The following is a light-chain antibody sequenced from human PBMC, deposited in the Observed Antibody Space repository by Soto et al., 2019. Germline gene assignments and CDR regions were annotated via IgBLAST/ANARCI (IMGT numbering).Light chain of an antibody. CDR3: QQFNKWPRT. V-gene: IGKV3-15*01. J-gene: IGKJ1*01. CDR2: GAS. Sequence: EIVMTQSPVTLSVSPGERATLSCRASQSISRNLAWYQQKLGQAPRLLIYGASTRATGISARFSGSGSGTEFTLTISSLQSEDFAIYYCQQFNKWPRTFGQGTKVDIK. CDR1: QSISRN.